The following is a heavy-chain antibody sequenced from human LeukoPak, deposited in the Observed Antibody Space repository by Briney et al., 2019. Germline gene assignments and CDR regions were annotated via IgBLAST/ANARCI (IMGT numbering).Heavy chain of an antibody. Sequence: SETLSLTYAVYGGSFSGYYWSWIRQPPGKGLEWIGEINHSGSTNYNPSLKSRVTISVDTSKNQFSLKLSSVTAADTAVYYCARVYVTTVTADAAVGGLDSQGYYYYGMDVWGQGTTVTVSS. D-gene: IGHD4-11*01. CDR3: ARVYVTTVTADAAVGGLDSQGYYYYGMDV. J-gene: IGHJ6*02. V-gene: IGHV4-34*01. CDR2: INHSGST. CDR1: GGSFSGYY.